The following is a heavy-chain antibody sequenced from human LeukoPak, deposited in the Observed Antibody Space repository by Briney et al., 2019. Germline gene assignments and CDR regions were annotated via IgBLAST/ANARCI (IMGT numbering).Heavy chain of an antibody. V-gene: IGHV3-74*01. CDR2: INSDGSST. Sequence: PGGSLRLSCAASGFTFSSYWMHWVRQAPGKGLVWVSRINSDGSSTSYADSVKGRFTISRDNAKNTLYLQMNSLRAEDTAVYYCAKGEQYYDILTGYRYWGQGTLVTVSS. CDR1: GFTFSSYW. CDR3: AKGEQYYDILTGYRY. J-gene: IGHJ4*02. D-gene: IGHD3-9*01.